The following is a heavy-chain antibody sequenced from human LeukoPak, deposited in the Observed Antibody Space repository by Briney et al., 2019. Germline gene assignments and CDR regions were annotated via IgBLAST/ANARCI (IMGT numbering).Heavy chain of an antibody. V-gene: IGHV5-51*01. CDR1: GYSFTCYW. D-gene: IGHD3-16*01. Sequence: GESLKISCRGSGYSFTCYWIGWVRQMPGKGLEWMGIIYPGDSDTRYSPSFHGQVTFSADKSISTAYLQWSSLKASDTAMYYCARLTLGDFDYWGQGTLVTVSS. CDR3: ARLTLGDFDY. CDR2: IYPGDSDT. J-gene: IGHJ4*02.